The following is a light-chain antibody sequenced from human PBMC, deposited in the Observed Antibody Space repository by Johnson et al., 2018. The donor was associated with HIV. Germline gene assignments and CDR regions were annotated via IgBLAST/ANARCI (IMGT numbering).Light chain of an antibody. Sequence: QSVLTQPPSVSAAPGQKVTISCSGSSSNIGNNYVSWYQQLPGTAPKLLIYDNNKRPSGIPDRFSGSKSGTSATLGITGLQTGDEADYYCGTWDSSLSAVRCYGVGTWDKGTGL. CDR1: SSNIGNNY. V-gene: IGLV1-51*01. CDR3: GTWDSSLSAVRCYG. CDR2: DNN. J-gene: IGLJ1*01.